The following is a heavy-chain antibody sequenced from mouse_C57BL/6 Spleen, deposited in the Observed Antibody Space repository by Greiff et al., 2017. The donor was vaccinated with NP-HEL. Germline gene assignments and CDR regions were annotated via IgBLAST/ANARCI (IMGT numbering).Heavy chain of an antibody. CDR3: ARLPLTGGYAMDY. J-gene: IGHJ4*01. D-gene: IGHD4-1*01. CDR2: ISSGSSTI. V-gene: IGHV5-17*01. CDR1: GFTFSDYG. Sequence: EVQVVESGGGLVKPGGSLKLSCAASGFTFSDYGMHWVRQAPEKGLEWVAYISSGSSTIYYADTVKGRFTISRDNAKNTLFLQMTSLRSEDTAMYYCARLPLTGGYAMDYWGQGTSVTVSS.